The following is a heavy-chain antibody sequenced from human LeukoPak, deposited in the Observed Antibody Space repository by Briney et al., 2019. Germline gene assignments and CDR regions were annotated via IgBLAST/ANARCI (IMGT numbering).Heavy chain of an antibody. J-gene: IGHJ4*02. CDR3: AKGNSQETLCY. CDR2: ISGSGGST. CDR1: GFTFSSYW. D-gene: IGHD4-23*01. Sequence: GGSLRLSCAASGFTFSSYWMSWVRQAPGKGLEWVSAISGSGGSTYYADSVKGRFTISRDNSKNTLYLQMNSLRAEDTAVYYCAKGNSQETLCYWGQGTLVTVSS. V-gene: IGHV3-23*01.